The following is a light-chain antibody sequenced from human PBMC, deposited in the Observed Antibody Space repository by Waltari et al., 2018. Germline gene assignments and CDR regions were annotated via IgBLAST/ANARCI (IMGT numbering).Light chain of an antibody. CDR1: QSVGRF. J-gene: IGKJ5*01. Sequence: IVLAQSPATPSFSPGERATLPCRASQSVGRFLAWYQRKPGQAPRLLIYDASDRATGTPARFSGSGSGTDFTLTISSLEPEDFAVYYCQHRGNWPLLAFGQGTRLEIK. CDR3: QHRGNWPLLA. V-gene: IGKV3-11*01. CDR2: DAS.